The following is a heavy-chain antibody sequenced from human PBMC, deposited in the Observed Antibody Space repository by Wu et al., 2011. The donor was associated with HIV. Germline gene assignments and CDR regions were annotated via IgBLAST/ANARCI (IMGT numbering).Heavy chain of an antibody. Sequence: QVHLVQSGAEVKKPGASVKVSCKASGYTFTNHYMHWVRQAPGQGLEWMGWINANSGDXKYAQKFQGRVTMTGDTSISTAYMELTSLRSDDTAVYYCARPDCGGDCYPGDYWGQGTPVTVSS. V-gene: IGHV1-2*02. CDR1: GYTFTNHY. D-gene: IGHD2-21*01. CDR2: INANSGDX. J-gene: IGHJ4*02. CDR3: ARPDCGGDCYPGDY.